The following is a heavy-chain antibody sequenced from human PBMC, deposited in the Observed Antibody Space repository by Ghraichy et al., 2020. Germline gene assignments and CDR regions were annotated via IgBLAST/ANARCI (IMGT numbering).Heavy chain of an antibody. D-gene: IGHD6-13*01. Sequence: LSLTCAASGFTFSSYSMNWVRQAPGKGLEWVSYISSSSSTIYYADSVKGRFTISRDNAKNSLYLQMNSLRDEDTAVYYCARDGRYSNHRYYYYGMDVWGQGTTVTVSS. CDR2: ISSSSSTI. CDR3: ARDGRYSNHRYYYYGMDV. V-gene: IGHV3-48*02. J-gene: IGHJ6*02. CDR1: GFTFSSYS.